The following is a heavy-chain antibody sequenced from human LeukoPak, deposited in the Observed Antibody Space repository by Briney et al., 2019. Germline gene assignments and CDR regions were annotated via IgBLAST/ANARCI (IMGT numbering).Heavy chain of an antibody. D-gene: IGHD5-12*01. CDR2: IWFDGSNK. CDR1: GFTFSNFA. Sequence: GRSLRLSCAASGFTFSNFAMHWVRQAPGKGLGWVAAIWFDGSNKYYSDSVKGRFTISRDNSKNTLDLQMNSLRAEDTAVFYCVRDRGVAFDYWGQGTLVTVSS. J-gene: IGHJ4*02. V-gene: IGHV3-33*01. CDR3: VRDRGVAFDY.